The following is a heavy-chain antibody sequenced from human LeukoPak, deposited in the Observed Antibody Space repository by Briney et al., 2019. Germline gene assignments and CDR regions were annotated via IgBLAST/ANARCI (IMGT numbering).Heavy chain of an antibody. J-gene: IGHJ4*02. CDR3: AKARMTTVTTFNY. CDR2: ISGSGGST. D-gene: IGHD4-17*01. Sequence: GGSLRLSCAASGFTFSSYGMSWVRQAPGKGLEWVSGISGSGGSTYYADSVKGRFTISRDNSKNTLYLQMNSLRAEDTAVYYCAKARMTTVTTFNYWGQGTLVTVSS. CDR1: GFTFSSYG. V-gene: IGHV3-23*01.